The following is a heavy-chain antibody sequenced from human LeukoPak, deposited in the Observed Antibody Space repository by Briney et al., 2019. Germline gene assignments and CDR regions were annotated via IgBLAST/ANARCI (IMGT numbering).Heavy chain of an antibody. CDR1: GGSVNSYF. D-gene: IGHD3-3*01. CDR2: IYDRGGT. CDR3: AREGGFYRPLDY. V-gene: IGHV4-59*02. J-gene: IGHJ4*02. Sequence: SETLSLTCTVSGGSVNSYFWGWIRQPPGRGLEWVGYIYDRGGTNYSPSLKSRVTMAVDTSKNQFSLKLSSVTAADTAVYYCAREGGFYRPLDYSGQGTLVTVSS.